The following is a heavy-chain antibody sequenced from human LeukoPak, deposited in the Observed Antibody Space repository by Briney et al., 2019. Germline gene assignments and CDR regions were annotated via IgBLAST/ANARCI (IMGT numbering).Heavy chain of an antibody. CDR1: GFTFSNYG. CDR2: ISSDGSKK. Sequence: GRSLRLSCAASGFTFSNYGMHWVRQAPGKGLEWAAVISSDGSKKYYRDSVKGRFTISRDNSKNTLYLQMNSLRAEDTAVYYCVRGTGYWGQGTLVTVSS. V-gene: IGHV3-30*03. CDR3: VRGTGY. J-gene: IGHJ4*02.